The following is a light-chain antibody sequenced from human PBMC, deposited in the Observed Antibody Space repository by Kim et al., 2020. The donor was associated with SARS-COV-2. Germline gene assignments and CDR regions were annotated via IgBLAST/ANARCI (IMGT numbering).Light chain of an antibody. CDR2: HNS. Sequence: SYELTQPPSVSVAPGKTARISCGGDNIGGYIVHWYQQRPGQAPVLVIYHNSDRPSGIPERFSGSNSGNTATLTISAVEVGDEADYYCQVWDSSSQWVFGGGTQLTVL. J-gene: IGLJ3*02. CDR3: QVWDSSSQWV. CDR1: NIGGYI. V-gene: IGLV3-21*04.